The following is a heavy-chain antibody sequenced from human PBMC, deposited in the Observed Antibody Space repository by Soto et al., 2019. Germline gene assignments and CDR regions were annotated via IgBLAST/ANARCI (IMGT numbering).Heavy chain of an antibody. CDR1: GGSISSYY. Sequence: PSETLSLTCTVSGGSISSYYWSWIRQPPGKGLEWIGYIYYSGSTNYNPSLKSRVTISVDTSKNQFSLKLSSVTAADTAVYYCAREGYDILTGYSRGTYGMDVWGHGTTVTVSS. CDR3: AREGYDILTGYSRGTYGMDV. J-gene: IGHJ6*02. D-gene: IGHD3-9*01. CDR2: IYYSGST. V-gene: IGHV4-59*01.